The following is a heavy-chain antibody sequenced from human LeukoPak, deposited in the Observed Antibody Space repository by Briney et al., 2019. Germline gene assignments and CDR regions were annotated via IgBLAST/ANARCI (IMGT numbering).Heavy chain of an antibody. V-gene: IGHV1-69*16. CDR2: IIPILGIA. D-gene: IGHD3-22*01. CDR3: ARDYYDSSGHYRYFDY. CDR1: GGTFSSYT. J-gene: IGHJ4*02. Sequence: GASVKVSCKASGGTFSSYTISWVRQAPGQGLEWMGRIIPILGIANYAQKFQGRVTITTDESTSTAYMELSSLRSEDTAVYYCARDYYDSSGHYRYFDYWGQGTLVTVSS.